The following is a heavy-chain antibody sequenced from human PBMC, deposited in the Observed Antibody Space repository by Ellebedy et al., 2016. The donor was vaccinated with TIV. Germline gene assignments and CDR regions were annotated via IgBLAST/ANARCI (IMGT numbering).Heavy chain of an antibody. D-gene: IGHD2/OR15-2a*01. CDR2: ITGSGSTI. CDR1: GFTFSSYS. CDR3: ARTEKGTFYFDY. Sequence: PGGSLRLSCAASGFTFSSYSMNWVRQAPGKGPEWVSYITGSGSTIYYADSVKGRFTVSRDNAENSLYQQMDSLRAEDTAVYYCARTEKGTFYFDYWGQGTLVTVSS. J-gene: IGHJ4*02. V-gene: IGHV3-48*04.